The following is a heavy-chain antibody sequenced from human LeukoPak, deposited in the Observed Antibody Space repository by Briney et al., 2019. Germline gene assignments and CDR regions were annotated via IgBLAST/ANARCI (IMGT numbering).Heavy chain of an antibody. Sequence: PSETLSLTCTVSGGSISSNSYYWAWIRQPPGKGLEWIGTIYYSGNTYYNPSLKSRVTISIDTSKNQFSLKLSSVTAADTAVYYSSRLSYYNYYMDVWGEGTTVTVSS. V-gene: IGHV4-39*01. CDR3: SRLSYYNYYMDV. J-gene: IGHJ6*03. CDR2: IYYSGNT. CDR1: GGSISSNSYY.